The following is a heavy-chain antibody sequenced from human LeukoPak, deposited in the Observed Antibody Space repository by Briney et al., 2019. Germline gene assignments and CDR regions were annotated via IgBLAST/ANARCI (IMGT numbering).Heavy chain of an antibody. V-gene: IGHV4-59*01. CDR1: GDSISSYY. Sequence: PSETLSLTCTVSGDSISSYYWSWIRQPPGKGLEWIGYIYHSGSTNYNPSLKSRVTISADTSKDQFSLKLASVTAADAAVYYCATGCGSTWYYFDYWGQGTLVTVSS. J-gene: IGHJ4*02. CDR3: ATGCGSTWYYFDY. CDR2: IYHSGST. D-gene: IGHD6-13*01.